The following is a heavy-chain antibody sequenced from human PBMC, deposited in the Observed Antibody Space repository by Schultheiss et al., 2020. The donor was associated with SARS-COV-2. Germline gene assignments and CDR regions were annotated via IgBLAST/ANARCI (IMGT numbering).Heavy chain of an antibody. CDR1: GYTFTSYG. Sequence: ASVKVSCKASGYTFTSYGISWVRQAPGQGLEWMGWISAYNGNTNYAQKLQGRVTMTRDTSISTVYMELTSLKSDDTAVYYCARGTAVAGSWFDPWGQGTLVTVSS. J-gene: IGHJ5*02. D-gene: IGHD6-19*01. CDR3: ARGTAVAGSWFDP. V-gene: IGHV1-18*01. CDR2: ISAYNGNT.